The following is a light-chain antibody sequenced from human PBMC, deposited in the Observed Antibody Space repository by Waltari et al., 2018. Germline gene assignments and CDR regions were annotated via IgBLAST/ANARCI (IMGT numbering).Light chain of an antibody. V-gene: IGLV2-23*01. Sequence: QSALTQPASVSGSPGQSITISCTETSSDVGGYNLVSWYQQHPGKVPKLMIYEGGRRPSGVSNRFAGSRSGNTASLTSSGLQAEDEADYYCCSYAGSSTVVFGGGTKLTVL. CDR3: CSYAGSSTVV. CDR1: SSDVGGYNL. J-gene: IGLJ2*01. CDR2: EGG.